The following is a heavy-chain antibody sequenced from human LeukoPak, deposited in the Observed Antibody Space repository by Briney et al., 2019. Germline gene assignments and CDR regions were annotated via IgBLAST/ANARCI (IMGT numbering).Heavy chain of an antibody. Sequence: PSETLSLTCTVSGGSISSYYWSWIRQPPGKGLEWIGYIYYSGSTNYNPSLKSRVTISVDTSKNQFSLKLSSVTAADTAVYYCARGEVYSGSYRGYYYYYMDVWGKGTTVTVSS. V-gene: IGHV4-59*01. D-gene: IGHD1-26*01. J-gene: IGHJ6*03. CDR1: GGSISSYY. CDR3: ARGEVYSGSYRGYYYYYMDV. CDR2: IYYSGST.